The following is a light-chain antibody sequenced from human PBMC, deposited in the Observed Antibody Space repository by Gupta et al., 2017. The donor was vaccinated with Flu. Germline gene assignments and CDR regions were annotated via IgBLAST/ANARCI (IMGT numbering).Light chain of an antibody. Sequence: SPANLSLSQGDRATRSGRDRQRVRDYLDWEQQKPGQAPRLIIYDTSNRDIGITDRFSGSGDGKDYTLTSNSREHEDFEVYYGQQRSALIIFGGGTKVEIK. CDR3: QQRSALII. J-gene: IGKJ4*01. CDR1: QRVRDY. V-gene: IGKV3-11*01. CDR2: DTS.